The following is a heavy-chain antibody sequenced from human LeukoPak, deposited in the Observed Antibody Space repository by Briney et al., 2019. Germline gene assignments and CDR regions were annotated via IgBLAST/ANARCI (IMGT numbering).Heavy chain of an antibody. J-gene: IGHJ3*02. CDR1: GFTVSSNY. V-gene: IGHV3-66*01. D-gene: IGHD3-10*01. CDR2: IYSGGSA. CDR3: ARGKYGSGSYFAFDI. Sequence: GGSLRLSCAASGFTVSSNYMSWVRQAPGKGLEWVSVIYSGGSAYYADSVKGRFTISRDNSKNTLYLQMNSLRAEDTAVYYCARGKYGSGSYFAFDIWGQGTMVTVSS.